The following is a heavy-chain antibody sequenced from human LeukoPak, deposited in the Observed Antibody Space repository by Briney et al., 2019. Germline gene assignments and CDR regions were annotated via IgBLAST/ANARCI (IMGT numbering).Heavy chain of an antibody. CDR3: ARGRLRHPRNNNWFDP. CDR2: INPSGGST. D-gene: IGHD6-6*01. Sequence: GASVTVSFKASGYTFTVYYMHWVRQAPGQGLEWMGLINPSGGSTSYAQKFQGRVTITRDTYISTAYMELSRLRSDDTAVYYCARGRLRHPRNNNWFDPWGQGTLVTVSS. CDR1: GYTFTVYY. J-gene: IGHJ5*02. V-gene: IGHV1-2*06.